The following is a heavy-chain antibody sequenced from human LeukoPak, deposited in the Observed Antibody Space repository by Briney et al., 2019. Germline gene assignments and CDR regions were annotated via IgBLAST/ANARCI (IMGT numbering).Heavy chain of an antibody. Sequence: SETLSLTCTVSGGSISSYYWSWIRQPPGKGLEWIGYIYYSGSTNYNPSLKSRVTISVDTSKNQFSLKLSSVTAADTAVYYCARGPFYYGSGSYYNEPWGQGTLVTVSS. D-gene: IGHD3-10*01. J-gene: IGHJ5*02. CDR2: IYYSGST. V-gene: IGHV4-59*01. CDR1: GGSISSYY. CDR3: ARGPFYYGSGSYYNEP.